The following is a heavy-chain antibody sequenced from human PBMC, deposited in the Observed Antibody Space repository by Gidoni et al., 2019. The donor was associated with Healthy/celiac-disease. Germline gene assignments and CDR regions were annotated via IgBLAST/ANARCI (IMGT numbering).Heavy chain of an antibody. V-gene: IGHV3-33*01. CDR1: GFTFSSYG. Sequence: QVQLVESGGGVVQPGRSLRLSCAASGFTFSSYGMHWVRQAPGKGLEWVAVIWYDGSNKYYADSVKGRFTISRDNSKNTLYLQMNSLRAEDTAVYYCAREPYSSSSYYYYYYMDVWGKGTTVTVSS. CDR3: AREPYSSSSYYYYYYMDV. D-gene: IGHD6-13*01. CDR2: IWYDGSNK. J-gene: IGHJ6*03.